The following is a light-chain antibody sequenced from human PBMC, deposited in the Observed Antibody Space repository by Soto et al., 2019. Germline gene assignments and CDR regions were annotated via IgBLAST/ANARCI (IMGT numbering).Light chain of an antibody. Sequence: DIQMTQSPSTLSASVGDRVTMTFRASQSISSWLAWYQQKPGKAPKLLIYKASSLESGVPSRFSGSGSGTEFTLTISSLQPDDFATYYCQQYNSYSWTFGQGTKVDIK. CDR3: QQYNSYSWT. V-gene: IGKV1-5*03. J-gene: IGKJ1*01. CDR1: QSISSW. CDR2: KAS.